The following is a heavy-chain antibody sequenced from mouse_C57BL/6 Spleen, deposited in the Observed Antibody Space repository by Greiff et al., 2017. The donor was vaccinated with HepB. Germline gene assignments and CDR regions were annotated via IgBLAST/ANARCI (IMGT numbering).Heavy chain of an antibody. CDR1: GYTFTSYW. CDR2: IDPSDSYT. J-gene: IGHJ4*01. D-gene: IGHD1-1*01. V-gene: IGHV1-50*01. CDR3: ARCPHFYGDY. Sequence: QVQLKQSGAELVKPGASVKLSCKASGYTFTSYWMQWVKQRPGQGLEWIGEIDPSDSYTNYNQKFKGKATLTVDTSSSTAYMQLSSLTSEDSAVYYCARCPHFYGDYWGQGTSVTVSS.